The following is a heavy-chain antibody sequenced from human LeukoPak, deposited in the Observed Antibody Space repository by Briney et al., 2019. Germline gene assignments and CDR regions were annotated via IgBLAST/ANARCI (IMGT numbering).Heavy chain of an antibody. CDR2: IYYSGRT. D-gene: IGHD6-13*01. CDR1: GGSISSSTYY. V-gene: IGHV4-39*01. Sequence: SETLSLTCTVSGGSISSSTYYWGWIRQPPGKGLEWIGSIYYSGRTFYNPSLKSRVTISVDTSKNQFSLKLSSVTSADTAVYYCARGPDYSSSYAANWFDPWGQGTLVTVSS. J-gene: IGHJ5*02. CDR3: ARGPDYSSSYAANWFDP.